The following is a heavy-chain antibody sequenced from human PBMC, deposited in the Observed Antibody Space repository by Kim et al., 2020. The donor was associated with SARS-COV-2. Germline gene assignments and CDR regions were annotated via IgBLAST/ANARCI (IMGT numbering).Heavy chain of an antibody. J-gene: IGHJ4*02. CDR2: ST. Sequence: STYYTPSLKSRVTISVDTAKNQFSLKLSSVTAAYTAVYYCARDWYGLFDYWGQGTLVTVSS. D-gene: IGHD6-13*01. V-gene: IGHV4-39*07. CDR3: ARDWYGLFDY.